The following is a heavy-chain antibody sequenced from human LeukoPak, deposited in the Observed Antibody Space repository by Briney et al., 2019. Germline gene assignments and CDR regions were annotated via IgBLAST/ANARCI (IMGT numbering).Heavy chain of an antibody. V-gene: IGHV3-23*01. Sequence: GGSLRLSCAASGFTFSSYAMSWVRQAPGKGLEWVSAISGSGGSTYYAGSVKGRFTISRDNSKNTLYLQMNSLRAEDTAVYYCAKTKWELLNICWGQGTLVTVSS. D-gene: IGHD1-26*01. CDR2: ISGSGGST. J-gene: IGHJ4*02. CDR3: AKTKWELLNIC. CDR1: GFTFSSYA.